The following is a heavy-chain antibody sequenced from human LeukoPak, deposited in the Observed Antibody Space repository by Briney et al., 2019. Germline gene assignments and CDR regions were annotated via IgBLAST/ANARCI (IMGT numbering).Heavy chain of an antibody. CDR1: GFTFSNYG. D-gene: IGHD3-3*01. Sequence: GGSLRLSCAASGFTFSNYGMHWVRQAPGKGLEWVALIWHDGSNKYYADSVKGRFTISRDNSKNTLYLQMNSLRAEDTAVYYCAGGRGISDFWGQGTLVTVSS. J-gene: IGHJ4*02. CDR3: AGGRGISDF. CDR2: IWHDGSNK. V-gene: IGHV3-33*01.